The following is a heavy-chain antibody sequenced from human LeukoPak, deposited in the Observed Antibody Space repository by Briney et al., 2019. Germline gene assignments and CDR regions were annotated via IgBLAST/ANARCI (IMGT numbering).Heavy chain of an antibody. V-gene: IGHV4-39*01. CDR3: AWGYGMDV. Sequence: AETLSLTCTVSGGSISSSSYYWGWIRQPPGKGLEWIVSIYYSGDSYSNPSLKSPVAISVDSSKNQFSLNVTSVTAADTAVYYCAWGYGMDVWGQGTTVTVSS. CDR2: IYYSGDS. D-gene: IGHD3-16*01. CDR1: GGSISSSSYY. J-gene: IGHJ6*02.